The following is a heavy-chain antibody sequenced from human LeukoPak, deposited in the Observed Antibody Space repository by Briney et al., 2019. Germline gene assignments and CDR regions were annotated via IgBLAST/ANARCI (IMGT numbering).Heavy chain of an antibody. V-gene: IGHV1-8*01. Sequence: ASVKVSCEASGYTFISYDINWVRQASGQGLEWMGRMNLNNGRTGYAQKFQGRVTMTRNSSISTVYMELNTLRSEDTAVYYCARGSWITGTTSYYYHMDVWGKGTTVTVSS. D-gene: IGHD1-7*01. CDR3: ARGSWITGTTSYYYHMDV. CDR2: MNLNNGRT. CDR1: GYTFISYD. J-gene: IGHJ6*03.